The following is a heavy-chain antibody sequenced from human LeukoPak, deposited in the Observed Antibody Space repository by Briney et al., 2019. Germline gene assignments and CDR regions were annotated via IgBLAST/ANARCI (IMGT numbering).Heavy chain of an antibody. D-gene: IGHD3-3*01. V-gene: IGHV4-31*03. CDR3: ARESSLLYDFWSGFDP. Sequence: SETLSLTCTVSGGSISSGGYYWSWIRQHPGKGLEWIGYIYYSGSTYYNLSLKSRVTISVDTSKNQFSLKLSSVTAADTAVYYCARESSLLYDFWSGFDPWGQGTLVTVSS. CDR2: IYYSGST. CDR1: GGSISSGGYY. J-gene: IGHJ5*02.